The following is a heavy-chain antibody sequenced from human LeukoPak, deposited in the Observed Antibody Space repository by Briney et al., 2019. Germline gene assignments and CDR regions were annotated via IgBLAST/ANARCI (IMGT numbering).Heavy chain of an antibody. J-gene: IGHJ4*02. CDR2: IRYDGSNK. CDR1: GFTFSSYG. D-gene: IGHD3-10*01. Sequence: GGSLRLSCAASGFTFSSYGMHWVRQAPGKGLEWVAFIRYDGSNKYYADSVKGRFTISRDNSKNTLYLQMNSLRAEDTAVYYCAKDRYYGSGSYSGHDYWGQGTLVTVSS. CDR3: AKDRYYGSGSYSGHDY. V-gene: IGHV3-30*02.